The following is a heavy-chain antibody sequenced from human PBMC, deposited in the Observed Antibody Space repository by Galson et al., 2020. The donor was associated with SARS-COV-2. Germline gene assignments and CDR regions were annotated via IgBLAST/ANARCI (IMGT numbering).Heavy chain of an antibody. CDR1: GYTFTSYG. CDR2: ISAYNGNT. D-gene: IGHD6-19*01. J-gene: IGHJ6*02. CDR3: ARGYSSGWRGYYYYGMDV. Sequence: ASVKVSCKASGYTFTSYGISWVRQVPGQGLEWMGWISAYNGNTNYAQKLQGRVTMTTDTSTSTAYMELRSLRSDDTAVYYCARGYSSGWRGYYYYGMDVWGQGTTVTVSS. V-gene: IGHV1-18*01.